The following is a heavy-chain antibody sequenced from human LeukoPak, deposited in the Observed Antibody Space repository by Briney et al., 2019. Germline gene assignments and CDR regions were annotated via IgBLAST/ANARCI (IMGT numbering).Heavy chain of an antibody. D-gene: IGHD3-22*01. CDR2: ISGSGAST. CDR1: GFTFSTNA. V-gene: IGHV3-23*01. J-gene: IGHJ4*02. CDR3: AKVVITNQFDY. Sequence: PGGSLRLSCLTSGFTFSTNAMSWVRQAPGKGLEWISGISGSGASTYYADSVTGRFTISRDNSRNTLYLQMNSLRGDDTAVYYCAKVVITNQFDYWGQGTLVTVSS.